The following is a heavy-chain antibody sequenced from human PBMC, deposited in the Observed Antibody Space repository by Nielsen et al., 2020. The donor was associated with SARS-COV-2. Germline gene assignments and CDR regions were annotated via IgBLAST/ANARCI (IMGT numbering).Heavy chain of an antibody. CDR3: ARLRLYDSSGSHAFDI. Sequence: SETLSLTCTVSGGSISSSSYYWGWIRQPPGKGLEWIGSFYYSGSTYYNPSLKSRVTISVDTSKNQFSLKLSSVTAADTAVYYCARLRLYDSSGSHAFDIWGQGTMVTVSS. CDR2: FYYSGST. V-gene: IGHV4-39*01. CDR1: GGSISSSSYY. D-gene: IGHD3-22*01. J-gene: IGHJ3*02.